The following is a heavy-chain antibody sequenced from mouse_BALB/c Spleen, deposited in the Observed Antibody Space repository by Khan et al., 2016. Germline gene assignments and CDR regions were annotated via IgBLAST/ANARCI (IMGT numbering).Heavy chain of an antibody. CDR1: GFNIKDYY. J-gene: IGHJ3*01. CDR2: IAPENADT. CDR3: ALYGNILAGLAY. D-gene: IGHD2-1*01. V-gene: IGHV14-4*02. Sequence: VQLKESGAELVRSGASVNLSCTASGFNIKDYYIHWVKQRPEQGLEWIGWIAPENADTEYAPKFQGKATMTADTSSNTAYLPLNTLTSEDTAVYYGALYGNILAGLAYWGQGTLVTVSA.